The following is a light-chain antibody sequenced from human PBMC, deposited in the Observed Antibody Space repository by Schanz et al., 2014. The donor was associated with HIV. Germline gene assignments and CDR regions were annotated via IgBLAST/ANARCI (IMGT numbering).Light chain of an antibody. Sequence: ETVLTQSPGSLSLSPGERVTLSCRASQSVTRNFLAWYQHKPGQAPRLLISGASSRAAGIPDRFSVSGSGTEFTLTTSRLEHEDFAVYYCHQYGDSRGSFGGGTKVEIK. J-gene: IGKJ4*01. CDR1: QSVTRNF. CDR2: GAS. CDR3: HQYGDSRGS. V-gene: IGKV3-20*01.